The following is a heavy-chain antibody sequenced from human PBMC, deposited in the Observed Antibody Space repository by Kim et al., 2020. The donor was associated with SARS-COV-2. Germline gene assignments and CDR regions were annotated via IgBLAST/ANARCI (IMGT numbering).Heavy chain of an antibody. V-gene: IGHV3-30*04. D-gene: IGHD3-10*01. CDR1: GFTFSSYA. J-gene: IGHJ6*02. CDR2: ISYDGSNK. CDR3: ARSGSGSYYYGMDV. Sequence: EGSLRLSCAASGFTFSSYAMHWVRQAPGKGLEWVAVISYDGSNKYYADSVKGRFTISRDNSKNTLYLQMNSLRAEDTAVYYCARSGSGSYYYGMDVWGQGTTVTVSS.